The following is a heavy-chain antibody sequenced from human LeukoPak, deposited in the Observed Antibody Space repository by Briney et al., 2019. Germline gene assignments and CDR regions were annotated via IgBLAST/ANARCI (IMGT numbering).Heavy chain of an antibody. CDR1: GGSITGYH. V-gene: IGHV4-59*01. CDR2: IYSNEAT. CDR3: ARVPAAGTGPDY. D-gene: IGHD6-13*01. J-gene: IGHJ4*02. Sequence: SETLSLTCTVSGGSITGYHWSWIRQPPGKGLEWIGYIYSNEATEYKPSLKNRVTISLDTSKNQLSLRLTSVTAADTAVYYCARVPAAGTGPDYWGQGTLVTVSS.